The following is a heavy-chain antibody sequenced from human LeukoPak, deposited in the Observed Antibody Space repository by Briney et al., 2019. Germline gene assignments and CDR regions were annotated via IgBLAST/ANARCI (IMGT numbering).Heavy chain of an antibody. Sequence: PSETLSLTCTVSGGSISSYYWSWIRQPPGKGLEWIGYIYYSGSTNYNPSLKSRVTISVDTSKNQFSLKLSSVTAADTAVYYCARSVDTASRGFDYWGQGTLVTVSS. V-gene: IGHV4-59*01. J-gene: IGHJ4*02. CDR1: GGSISSYY. D-gene: IGHD5-18*01. CDR3: ARSVDTASRGFDY. CDR2: IYYSGST.